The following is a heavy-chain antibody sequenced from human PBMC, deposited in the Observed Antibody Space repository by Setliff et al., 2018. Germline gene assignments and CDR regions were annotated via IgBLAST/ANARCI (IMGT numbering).Heavy chain of an antibody. Sequence: PGGSLRLSCAASGFTFSIYSMNWVRQAPGKGLEWIAYISSGSNSIYHADSVMGRFTISRDNARNSLYLQMNGLRPEDTAVYYCAKSGGDHCCPLYHHYYMDAWGTGTTVTVSS. J-gene: IGHJ6*03. CDR2: ISSGSNSI. D-gene: IGHD2-21*02. CDR1: GFTFSIYS. CDR3: AKSGGDHCCPLYHHYYMDA. V-gene: IGHV3-48*01.